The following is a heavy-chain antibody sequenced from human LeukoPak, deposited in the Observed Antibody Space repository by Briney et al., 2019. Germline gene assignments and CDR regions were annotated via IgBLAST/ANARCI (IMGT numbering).Heavy chain of an antibody. CDR3: ARPTYYYDSSGLTSLNWFDP. CDR2: INHSGST. CDR1: GGSFSGYY. D-gene: IGHD3-22*01. J-gene: IGHJ5*02. V-gene: IGHV4-34*01. Sequence: SETLSLTCAVYGGSFSGYYWSWIRQPPGKGLEWIGEINHSGSTNYNPSLKSRVTISVDTSKNQFSLKLSSVTVADTAVYYCARPTYYYDSSGLTSLNWFDPWGQGTLVTVSS.